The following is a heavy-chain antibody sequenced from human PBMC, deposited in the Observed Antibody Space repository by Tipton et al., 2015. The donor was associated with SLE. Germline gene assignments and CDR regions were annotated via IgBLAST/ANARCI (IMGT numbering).Heavy chain of an antibody. CDR3: ARDTSVDTAMVRAFDI. Sequence: TLSLTCTASRGSISSGDYYWSWIRQPPGKGLEWIGYIYTSGSTNYNPSLKSRVTISVDTSKNQFSLKLSSVTAADTAVYYCARDTSVDTAMVRAFDIWGQGTMVTVSS. V-gene: IGHV4-30-4*01. CDR2: IYTSGST. D-gene: IGHD5-18*01. CDR1: RGSISSGDYY. J-gene: IGHJ3*02.